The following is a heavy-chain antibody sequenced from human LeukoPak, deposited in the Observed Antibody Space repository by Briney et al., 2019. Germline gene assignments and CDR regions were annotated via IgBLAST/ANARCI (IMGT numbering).Heavy chain of an antibody. Sequence: ASVKVSCKASGYTFTSYDINWVRQATGQGLEWMGWMSPNSGKIGYAQKFQDRVTMTRDTSISTACMELSSLRFEDTAVYYCVRTPPNWGADYWXRGTLVTVSS. CDR1: GYTFTSYD. V-gene: IGHV1-8*01. CDR3: VRTPPNWGADY. J-gene: IGHJ4*02. CDR2: MSPNSGKI. D-gene: IGHD7-27*01.